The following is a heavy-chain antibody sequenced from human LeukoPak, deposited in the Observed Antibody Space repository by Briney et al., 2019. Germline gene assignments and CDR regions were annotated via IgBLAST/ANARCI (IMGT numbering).Heavy chain of an antibody. CDR3: ARRGSGGATHAGPDY. CDR1: GYSFTSYW. V-gene: IGHV5-51*01. Sequence: GESLKISCKGSGYSFTSYWIGWVRQMPGKGLEWMGIIYPGDSDTKYSPSFQGQVTISADKSINTAYLQWSSLKASDTAMYYCARRGSGGATHAGPDYRGQGTLVTVSS. CDR2: IYPGDSDT. D-gene: IGHD5-12*01. J-gene: IGHJ4*02.